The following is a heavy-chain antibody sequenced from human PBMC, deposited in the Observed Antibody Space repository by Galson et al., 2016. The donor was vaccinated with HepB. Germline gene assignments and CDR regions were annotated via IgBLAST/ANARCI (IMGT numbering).Heavy chain of an antibody. D-gene: IGHD2-2*01. J-gene: IGHJ4*02. Sequence: SLRLSCAASGFTVSSNYMSWVRQAPGKGLEWVSIIHSGGTTYYADPVKGRFTISKDNANNTLYLEMNSLRAEDTAVYYCARAPITSTTCCYYFDYWGQGTLVTVSS. CDR1: GFTVSSNY. V-gene: IGHV3-53*01. CDR3: ARAPITSTTCCYYFDY. CDR2: IHSGGTT.